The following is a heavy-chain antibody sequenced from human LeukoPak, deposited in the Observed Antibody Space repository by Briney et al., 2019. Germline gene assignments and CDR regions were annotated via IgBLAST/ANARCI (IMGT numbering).Heavy chain of an antibody. Sequence: SVKVSCKASGYTFTNYAMHWVRQAPGQRLEWMGWINGGNGYTKYSQNFQGRVTITRDTFASTAYMELSSLRSEDTAVYYCTRGGSSHSFDYWGQGTLVTVSS. CDR3: TRGGSSHSFDY. CDR2: INGGNGYT. D-gene: IGHD3-16*01. CDR1: GYTFTNYA. J-gene: IGHJ4*02. V-gene: IGHV1-3*01.